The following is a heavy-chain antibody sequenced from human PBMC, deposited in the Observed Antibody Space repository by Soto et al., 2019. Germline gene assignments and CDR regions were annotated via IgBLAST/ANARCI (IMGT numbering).Heavy chain of an antibody. V-gene: IGHV3-23*01. J-gene: IGHJ4*02. CDR2: ISGSGGST. D-gene: IGHD5-12*01. Sequence: PGGSLRLSCAASGFTFSSYAMSWVRQAPGKGLEWVSAISGSGGSTYYADSVKGRFTISRDNSKNTLYLQMNSLRAEDTAVYYCAKEEWLIGAVGPRPGIDYWGQGTLVTVSS. CDR3: AKEEWLIGAVGPRPGIDY. CDR1: GFTFSSYA.